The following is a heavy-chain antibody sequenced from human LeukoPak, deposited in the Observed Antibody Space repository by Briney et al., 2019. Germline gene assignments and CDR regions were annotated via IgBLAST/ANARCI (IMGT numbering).Heavy chain of an antibody. D-gene: IGHD2-2*01. Sequence: SETLSLTCAVYGGSFSGYYWSWIRQPPGKGLEWIGEINHSGSTNYNPSLKSRVTISVDTSKNQFFLKLSSVTAADTAVYYCARRERYCSSTSCYAFDIWGQGTMVTVSS. CDR3: ARRERYCSSTSCYAFDI. J-gene: IGHJ3*02. V-gene: IGHV4-34*01. CDR1: GGSFSGYY. CDR2: INHSGST.